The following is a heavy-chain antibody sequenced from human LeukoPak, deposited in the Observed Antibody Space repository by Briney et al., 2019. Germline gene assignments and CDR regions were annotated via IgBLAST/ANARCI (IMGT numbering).Heavy chain of an antibody. D-gene: IGHD2-2*01. J-gene: IGHJ4*02. CDR3: AREVVVPAATYFDY. CDR2: IYYGGST. Sequence: PSQTLSLTCTVSGGSISSGGYYWSWIRQHPGKGLEWIGYIYYGGSTYYNPSLKSRVTISVDTSKNQFSLKLSSVTAADTAVYYCAREVVVPAATYFDYWGQGTLVTVSS. CDR1: GGSISSGGYY. V-gene: IGHV4-31*03.